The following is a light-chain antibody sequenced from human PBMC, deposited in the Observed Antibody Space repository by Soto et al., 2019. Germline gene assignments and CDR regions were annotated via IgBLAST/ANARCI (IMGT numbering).Light chain of an antibody. CDR3: SSYTSISTLV. Sequence: QPVLTQPPSVSGAPGQRVTISCTGSSSNIGAGYDVHWYQQLPGTAPKLLIYGNTNRPSGVSNRFSGSKSGNTASLTISGLQAEDEADYYCSSYTSISTLVFGGGTKLTVL. CDR1: SSNIGAGYD. J-gene: IGLJ3*02. V-gene: IGLV1-40*01. CDR2: GNT.